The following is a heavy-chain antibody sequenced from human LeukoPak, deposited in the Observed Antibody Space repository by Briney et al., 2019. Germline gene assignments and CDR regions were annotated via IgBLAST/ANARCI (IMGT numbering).Heavy chain of an antibody. Sequence: GGSLRLSCAASGFTFSSYGMHWVRQAPGKGLEWVAFIRYDGSDKYYADSVKGRFTISRDNSKNTVYLQMNSLRDEDTAVYYCARGPPFDPWGQGTLVTVSS. V-gene: IGHV3-33*08. CDR2: IRYDGSDK. CDR1: GFTFSSYG. J-gene: IGHJ5*02. CDR3: ARGPPFDP.